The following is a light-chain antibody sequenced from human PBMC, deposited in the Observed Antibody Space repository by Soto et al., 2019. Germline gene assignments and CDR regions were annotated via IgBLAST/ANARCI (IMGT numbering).Light chain of an antibody. J-gene: IGLJ2*01. CDR2: DVS. CDR1: SSDVGGNNY. V-gene: IGLV2-14*01. Sequence: QSALTQPASVSGSPGQSITISCTGTSSDVGGNNYVSWYQQHPGKAPKLMIYDVSNRPSGISNRFSGAKSGNTACRTISGLQAEDEADYYRISYRSSTTPVFGGGTKLTVL. CDR3: ISYRSSTTPV.